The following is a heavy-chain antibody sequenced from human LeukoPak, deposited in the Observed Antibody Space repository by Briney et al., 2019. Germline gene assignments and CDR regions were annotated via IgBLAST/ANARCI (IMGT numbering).Heavy chain of an antibody. CDR2: ISSSSTI. CDR1: GFTFSSYS. D-gene: IGHD5-24*01. CDR3: ARSGMATRETYYYYYMDV. V-gene: IGHV3-48*04. Sequence: GGSLRLSCAASGFTFSSYSMNWVRQAPGKGLEWVSYISSSSTIYYADSVKGRFTISRDNAKNSLYLQMNSLRAEDTAVYYCARSGMATRETYYYYYMDVWGKGTTVTVSS. J-gene: IGHJ6*03.